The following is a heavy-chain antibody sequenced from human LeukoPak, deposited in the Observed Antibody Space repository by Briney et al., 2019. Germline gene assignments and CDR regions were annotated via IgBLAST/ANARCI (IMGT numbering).Heavy chain of an antibody. D-gene: IGHD3-22*01. CDR2: IYTSGST. CDR1: GGSISGGSYY. J-gene: IGHJ3*02. Sequence: PSETLSLTCTVSGGSISGGSYYWSWIRQPAGKGLEWIGRIYTSGSTNYNPSLKSRVTISVDTSKNQFSLKLSSVTAADTAVYYCARDRMIHAFDIWGQGTMVTVSS. CDR3: ARDRMIHAFDI. V-gene: IGHV4-61*02.